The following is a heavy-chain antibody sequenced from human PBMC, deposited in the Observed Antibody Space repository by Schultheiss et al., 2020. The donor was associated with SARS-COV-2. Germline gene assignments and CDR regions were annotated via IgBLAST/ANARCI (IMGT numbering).Heavy chain of an antibody. J-gene: IGHJ4*02. Sequence: GGSLRLSCAASGYTFSSESINWVRQAPGKGLEWVTTISRSGGSTKYADSAKGRFTISRDNSKNTVYLQMNSLRAEDTAVYYCAKGSGWVFFDHWGQGTLVTVSS. CDR3: AKGSGWVFFDH. D-gene: IGHD5-18*01. V-gene: IGHV3-23*01. CDR1: GYTFSSES. CDR2: ISRSGGST.